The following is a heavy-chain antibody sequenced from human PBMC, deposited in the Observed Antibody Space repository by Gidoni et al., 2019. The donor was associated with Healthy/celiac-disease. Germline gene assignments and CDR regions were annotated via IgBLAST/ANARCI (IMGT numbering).Heavy chain of an antibody. V-gene: IGHV4-59*01. J-gene: IGHJ6*02. D-gene: IGHD4-17*01. CDR2: IYYSGST. CDR1: GGSISSSY. Sequence: QVQLQESGPGLVKPSETLSLTCTVSGGSISSSYWSWIRQPPGKGLEWIGYIYYSGSTNYNPSLKSRVTISVDTSKNQFSLKLSSVTAADTAVYYCARAFADGDYGVYYYYGMDVWGQGTTVTVSS. CDR3: ARAFADGDYGVYYYYGMDV.